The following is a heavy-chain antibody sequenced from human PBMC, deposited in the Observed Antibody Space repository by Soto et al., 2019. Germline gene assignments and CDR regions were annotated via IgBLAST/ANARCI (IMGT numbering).Heavy chain of an antibody. Sequence: GSLRLSCTASGFTFGDYAMSWFRQAPGKGLEWVGFIRSKAYGGTTEYAASVKGRFTISRDDSRSIAYLQMNSLKTEDTAVYYCTRDSNGVVISIDYWGQGTLVTVSS. J-gene: IGHJ4*02. V-gene: IGHV3-49*03. CDR2: IRSKAYGGTT. CDR3: TRDSNGVVISIDY. D-gene: IGHD3-3*01. CDR1: GFTFGDYA.